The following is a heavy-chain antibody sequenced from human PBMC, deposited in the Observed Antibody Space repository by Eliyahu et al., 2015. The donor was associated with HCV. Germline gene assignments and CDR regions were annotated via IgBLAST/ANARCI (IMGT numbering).Heavy chain of an antibody. D-gene: IGHD2-2*01. CDR2: ITHSGST. V-gene: IGHV4-34*02. Sequence: QVQQEPWGAGLLKPSETLSLSCTVHGGPXSGYSWRWIRQPPGKGLEWIGEITHSGSTNYNPSLKRRVTISMDTSKNQFSLRVNSVTAADTAVYYCAVVPAAVGSFYNWFDPWGQGTLVTVSS. CDR3: AVVPAAVGSFYNWFDP. CDR1: GGPXSGYS. J-gene: IGHJ5*02.